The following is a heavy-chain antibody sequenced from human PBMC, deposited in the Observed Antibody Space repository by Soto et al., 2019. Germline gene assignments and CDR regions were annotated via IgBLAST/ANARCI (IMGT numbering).Heavy chain of an antibody. J-gene: IGHJ6*03. CDR2: INAGNGNT. D-gene: IGHD6-25*01. CDR3: AREPEGRADYYCYMDV. Sequence: QVQLVQSGAEVKKPGASVKVSCKASGYTFTSYAMHWVRQAPGQRLEWMGWINAGNGNTKYSQKFQGRVTITRDTSASTAYMELSSLISEDTAVYYCAREPEGRADYYCYMDVWGKGTTVTVSS. CDR1: GYTFTSYA. V-gene: IGHV1-3*01.